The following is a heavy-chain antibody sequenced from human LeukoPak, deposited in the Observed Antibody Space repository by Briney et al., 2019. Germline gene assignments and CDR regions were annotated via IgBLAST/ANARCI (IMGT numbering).Heavy chain of an antibody. CDR2: IYSSGST. D-gene: IGHD6-6*01. J-gene: IGHJ4*02. CDR3: AKDLAYLVGWFDY. V-gene: IGHV3-66*01. CDR1: GFTVSSNY. Sequence: GGSLRLSCAASGFTVSSNYMSWVRQAPGKGLEWVSIIYSSGSTYYGDSVKGRFTISRDNSKNTLYLQMNSLRAEDTAVYYCAKDLAYLVGWFDYWGQGTLVTVSS.